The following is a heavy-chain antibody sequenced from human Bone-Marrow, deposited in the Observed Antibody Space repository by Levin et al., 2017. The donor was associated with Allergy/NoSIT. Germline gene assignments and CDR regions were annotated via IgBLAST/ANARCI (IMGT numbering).Heavy chain of an antibody. D-gene: IGHD2-21*01. CDR3: ARRGDSGRSFDY. V-gene: IGHV4-39*01. Sequence: SQTLSLPCSVSGGSIRSSTYYWGWIRQPPGKGLEWIGSIYSSGSTYYNPSLKSRVTISVDTSKNQFSLNLSSVTAADTAIYYCARRGDSGRSFDYWGQGTMVTVSS. J-gene: IGHJ4*02. CDR1: GGSIRSSTYY. CDR2: IYSSGST.